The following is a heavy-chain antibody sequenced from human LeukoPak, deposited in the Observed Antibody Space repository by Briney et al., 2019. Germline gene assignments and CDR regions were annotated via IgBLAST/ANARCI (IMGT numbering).Heavy chain of an antibody. V-gene: IGHV3-23*01. CDR2: IIGGAGGT. Sequence: GGTLRLSCAASGFSFSSHGMSWVRQAPGKGLEWVSGIIGGAGGTYYADSVKGRFTISRDNSKNTLYLQMNSLRAEDTAVYYCARDPYDSSGYYLGYFDYWGQGTLVTVSS. CDR1: GFSFSSHG. CDR3: ARDPYDSSGYYLGYFDY. D-gene: IGHD3-22*01. J-gene: IGHJ4*02.